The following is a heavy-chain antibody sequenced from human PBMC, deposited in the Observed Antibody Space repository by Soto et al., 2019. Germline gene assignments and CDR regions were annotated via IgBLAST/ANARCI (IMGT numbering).Heavy chain of an antibody. D-gene: IGHD4-17*01. Sequence: QVQLQGSGPGLLKPSETLSLTCTVSGDSISSYYWSWIRQPPGKGLEWIGYIYYSGSTNYNPSLTSRVTISVDRSKNQFSLKLSSVTAADTAVYYCARSSGDYGDYWGQGTLVTVSS. V-gene: IGHV4-59*01. CDR2: IYYSGST. CDR3: ARSSGDYGDY. J-gene: IGHJ4*02. CDR1: GDSISSYY.